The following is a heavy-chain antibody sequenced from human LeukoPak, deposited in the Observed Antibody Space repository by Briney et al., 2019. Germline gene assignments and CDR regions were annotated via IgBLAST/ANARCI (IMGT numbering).Heavy chain of an antibody. Sequence: SETLSLTCTVSGGSINSISYYWGWIRQPPGKGLEWIGSMYYSGITYYNPSLKSRVTIFVDTSKNQFSLKLSSVTAADTAVYYCARHLDNDFWSGYEDYWGQGTLVTVSS. D-gene: IGHD3-3*01. CDR3: ARHLDNDFWSGYEDY. CDR1: GGSINSISYY. J-gene: IGHJ4*02. V-gene: IGHV4-39*01. CDR2: MYYSGIT.